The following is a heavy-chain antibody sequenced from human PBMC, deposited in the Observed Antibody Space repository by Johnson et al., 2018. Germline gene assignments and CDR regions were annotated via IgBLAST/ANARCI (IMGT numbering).Heavy chain of an antibody. CDR3: ATHYGSRTYYKIDAFHV. V-gene: IGHV3-33*08. CDR1: GFTFSSYA. Sequence: QVQLVESGGGVVQPGRSLRLSCAASGFTFSSYAMHWVRQAPGKGLEWVAVIWYDGTNEYYGDSVKGRFSISRDNSKNTAYLQMSSLSVEDTAVYYCATHYGSRTYYKIDAFHVWGQGTKVTVSS. CDR2: IWYDGTNE. D-gene: IGHD3-10*01. J-gene: IGHJ3*01.